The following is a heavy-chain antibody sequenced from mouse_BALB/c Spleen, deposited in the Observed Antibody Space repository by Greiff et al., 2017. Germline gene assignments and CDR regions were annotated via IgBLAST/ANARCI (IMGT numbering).Heavy chain of an antibody. D-gene: IGHD1-2*01. CDR3: ALTATDAMDY. V-gene: IGHV1-55*01. J-gene: IGHJ4*01. Sequence: VQLQQPGAELVKPGTSVKLSCKASGYNFTSYWINWVKLRPGQGLEWIGDIYPGSGSTNYNEKFKSKATLTVDTSSSTAYMQLSSLASEDSAVYYCALTATDAMDYWGQGTSVTVSS. CDR2: IYPGSGST. CDR1: GYNFTSYW.